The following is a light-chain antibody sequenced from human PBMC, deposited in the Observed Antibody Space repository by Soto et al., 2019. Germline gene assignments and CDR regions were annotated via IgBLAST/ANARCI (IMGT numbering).Light chain of an antibody. CDR3: SSYAGRGVGV. J-gene: IGLJ2*01. CDR1: SSVVGTYDL. Sequence: QSALTQPASVSGSPGQSITISCTGTSSVVGTYDLVSWYQQHPGEAPRLLIYEVTERPSGVSIRFSGSKSDYTASLTISGLQADDEADYYCSSYAGRGVGVFGGGTKLTVL. V-gene: IGLV2-23*02. CDR2: EVT.